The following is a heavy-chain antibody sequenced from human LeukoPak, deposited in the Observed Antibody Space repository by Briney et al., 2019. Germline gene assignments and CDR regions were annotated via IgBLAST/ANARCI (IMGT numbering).Heavy chain of an antibody. CDR2: ISWNSGSI. CDR1: GFIFNNYA. Sequence: PGGSLRLSCAGSGFIFNNYAMHWVRQPPGKGLEWVSGISWNSGSIDYADSVKGRFTISRDNAKNSLYLQMNSLRAEDTALYHCAKERGYCGGDCPGHDAFDIWGQGTMVTVSS. D-gene: IGHD2-21*02. V-gene: IGHV3-9*01. CDR3: AKERGYCGGDCPGHDAFDI. J-gene: IGHJ3*02.